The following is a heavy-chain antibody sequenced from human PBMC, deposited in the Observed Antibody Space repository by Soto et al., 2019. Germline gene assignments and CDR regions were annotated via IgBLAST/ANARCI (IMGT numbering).Heavy chain of an antibody. J-gene: IGHJ4*02. CDR1: GFTFSSYA. Sequence: EVQLLESGGGLVQPGGSLRLSCAASGFTFSSYAMSWVRQAPGKGLEWVSAISGSGGSTYYADSVKGRFTISRDNSKNTLYLQMNSLRAEDTAVYYCAKDRRYCSGGSCYSSFDYWGQGTLATVSS. V-gene: IGHV3-23*01. D-gene: IGHD2-15*01. CDR3: AKDRRYCSGGSCYSSFDY. CDR2: ISGSGGST.